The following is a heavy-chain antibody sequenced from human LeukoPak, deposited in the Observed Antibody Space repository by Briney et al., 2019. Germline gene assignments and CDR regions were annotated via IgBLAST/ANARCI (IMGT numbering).Heavy chain of an antibody. CDR1: GFTFSSYG. CDR2: ISSSSSYI. V-gene: IGHV3-21*01. J-gene: IGHJ6*02. Sequence: GGSLRLSCAASGFTFSSYGMHWVRQAPGKGLEWVSSISSSSSYIYYADSVKGRSTISRDNAKNSLYLQMNSLRAEDTAVYYCARDAAYDSSGLDYYGMDVWGQGTTVTVSS. D-gene: IGHD3-22*01. CDR3: ARDAAYDSSGLDYYGMDV.